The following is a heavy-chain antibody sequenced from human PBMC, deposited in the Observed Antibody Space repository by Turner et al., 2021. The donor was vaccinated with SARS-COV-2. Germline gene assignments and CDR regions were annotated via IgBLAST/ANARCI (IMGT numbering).Heavy chain of an antibody. Sequence: QVQLQESGPGLVKASETLSLTCSVSGGSISTYYWSWIRQPAGGGLEWIGRIYTTGNANYSPSLKSRVTMSLDASKNQFSLRLTSVTAADTAVYYCARLGFCSGGSCSFDHWGQGTLVTVS. CDR1: GGSISTYY. J-gene: IGHJ4*02. V-gene: IGHV4-4*07. CDR3: ARLGFCSGGSCSFDH. D-gene: IGHD2-15*01. CDR2: IYTTGNA.